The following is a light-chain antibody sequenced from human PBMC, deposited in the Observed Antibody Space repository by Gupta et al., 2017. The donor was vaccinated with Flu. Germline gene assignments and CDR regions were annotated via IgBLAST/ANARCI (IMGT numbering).Light chain of an antibody. CDR3: QHRSNWPPYS. CDR1: QTVSSY. V-gene: IGKV3-11*01. Sequence: EIVFTQSPATLSLSPGERATLSCRASQTVSSYLAWYQQKPGQAPRLLIYDASNRDSGIPARFSGSGSGTDFTLTISSREPEDFAVYYCQHRSNWPPYSFGQGTKLEIK. J-gene: IGKJ2*03. CDR2: DAS.